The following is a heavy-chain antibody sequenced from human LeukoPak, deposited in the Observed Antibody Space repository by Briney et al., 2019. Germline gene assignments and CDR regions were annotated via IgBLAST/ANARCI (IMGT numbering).Heavy chain of an antibody. Sequence: GGSLRLSCAASGFTFSSYSMNWVRQAPGKGLEWVSSISSSSSYIYYAGSVKGRFTISRDNAKNSLYLQMNSLRAEDTAVYYCARGDDYGDYWGQGTLVTVSS. J-gene: IGHJ4*02. CDR2: ISSSSSYI. CDR3: ARGDDYGDY. V-gene: IGHV3-21*01. CDR1: GFTFSSYS.